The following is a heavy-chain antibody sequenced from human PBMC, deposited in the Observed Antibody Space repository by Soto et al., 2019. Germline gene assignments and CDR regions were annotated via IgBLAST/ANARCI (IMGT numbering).Heavy chain of an antibody. D-gene: IGHD1-20*01. CDR2: ISSSGSTI. Sequence: QVQLVDSGGGLVKPGGSLRLSCAASGFTLSDYYMSWIRQAPGKGLEWVSYISSSGSTIYYADSVKGRFTISRDNAKNSLYLQMKRLRVEDTAVYYCARVWYHWSDYLKYWVQGTLVTVSS. CDR3: ARVWYHWSDYLKY. V-gene: IGHV3-11*01. CDR1: GFTLSDYY. J-gene: IGHJ4*02.